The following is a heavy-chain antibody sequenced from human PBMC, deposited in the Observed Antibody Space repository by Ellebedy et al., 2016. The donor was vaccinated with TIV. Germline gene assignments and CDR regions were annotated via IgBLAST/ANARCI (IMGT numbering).Heavy chain of an antibody. J-gene: IGHJ6*02. CDR3: ARVMNYYYGMDV. CDR1: GYTFTGHY. Sequence: AASVKVSCKASGYTFTGHYLHWMRQAPGHGLEWMGWINPNSGGTNYAQKFQGRVTMTRDTSISTAYMELSRLRGDDTAVYYCARVMNYYYGMDVWGQGTTVTVSS. CDR2: INPNSGGT. V-gene: IGHV1-2*02.